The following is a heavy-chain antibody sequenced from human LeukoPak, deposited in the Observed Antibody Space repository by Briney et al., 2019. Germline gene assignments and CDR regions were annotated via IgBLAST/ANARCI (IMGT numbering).Heavy chain of an antibody. CDR1: GFTVSSNY. CDR3: ARVGYSGYDLPFYFDY. D-gene: IGHD5-12*01. Sequence: GGSLRLSCAASGFTVSSNYMSWVRQARGGGREGGSFIDSGGSTYYADSVKGRFTISRDNAKNSLYLQMNSLRAEDTAVYYCARVGYSGYDLPFYFDYWGQGTLVTVSS. CDR2: IDSGGST. J-gene: IGHJ4*02. V-gene: IGHV3-53*01.